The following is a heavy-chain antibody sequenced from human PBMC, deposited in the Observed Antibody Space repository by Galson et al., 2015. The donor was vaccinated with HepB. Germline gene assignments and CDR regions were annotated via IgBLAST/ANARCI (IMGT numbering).Heavy chain of an antibody. J-gene: IGHJ6*03. Sequence: SGAEVKKPGEPLRISCKGSGYSFTSYWISWVRQMPGKGLEWMGRIDPSDSYTNYSPSFQGHVTISADKSISTAYLQWSSLKASDTAMYYCARDHPNYYGSGSYPEDYYYYMDVWGKGTTVTVSS. V-gene: IGHV5-10-1*01. D-gene: IGHD3-10*01. CDR1: GYSFTSYW. CDR3: ARDHPNYYGSGSYPEDYYYYMDV. CDR2: IDPSDSYT.